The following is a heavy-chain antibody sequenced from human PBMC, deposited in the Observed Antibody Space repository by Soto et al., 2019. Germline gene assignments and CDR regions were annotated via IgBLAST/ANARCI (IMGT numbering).Heavy chain of an antibody. CDR2: SKSKTDGGTT. J-gene: IGHJ4*02. V-gene: IGHV3-15*01. CDR3: TTVVTYSSSVWFDY. Sequence: EVQLVESGGGLVKPGGSLRLSCAASGFTFSNAWMSWVRQAPGNGLEWVGRSKSKTDGGTTDYAAPVKGRVTISRDDSKNTLYLQMNSLKTDDTAVYYCTTVVTYSSSVWFDYGGQGTLVTVSS. D-gene: IGHD6-6*01. CDR1: GFTFSNAW.